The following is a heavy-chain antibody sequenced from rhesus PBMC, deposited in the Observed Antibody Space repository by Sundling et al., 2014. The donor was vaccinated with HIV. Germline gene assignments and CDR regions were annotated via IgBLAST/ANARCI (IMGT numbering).Heavy chain of an antibody. V-gene: IGHV3S4*01. CDR3: SKEYCTANGCYGFDS. J-gene: IGHJ6*01. D-gene: IGHD2-21*01. CDR1: GFSFSSYD. Sequence: EVQLVESGGGLVQPGGSLKLSCAASGFSFSSYDMSWVRQPLGKGLEWVSFISNTGNTMYDTDSVKGRFTISRDNAKNSLSLQMNSLTTEDTAVYYCSKEYCTANGCYGFDSWGHGVVVTVSS. CDR2: ISNTGNTM.